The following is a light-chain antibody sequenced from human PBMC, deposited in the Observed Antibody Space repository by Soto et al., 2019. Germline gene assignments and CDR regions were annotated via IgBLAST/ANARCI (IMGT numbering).Light chain of an antibody. CDR2: EVS. V-gene: IGLV2-14*01. Sequence: QSALTQPASVSGSPGQSITISCTGTSSDVGGYNSVSWYQQHPGKAPKLMIYEVSNRPSGVSNRFSGSKSGNTASLTISGLQAEDEADYYCSSYTRTSTLVFGGGTQLPVL. CDR1: SSDVGGYNS. CDR3: SSYTRTSTLV. J-gene: IGLJ2*01.